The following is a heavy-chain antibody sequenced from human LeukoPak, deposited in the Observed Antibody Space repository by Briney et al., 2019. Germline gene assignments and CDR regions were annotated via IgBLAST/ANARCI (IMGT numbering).Heavy chain of an antibody. Sequence: PSETLSLTCTVSGGSISSSSHYWGWIRQPPGKGLEWIGSIYYSGSTYYNPSLKSRVTISVDTSKNQFSLKLSSVTAAGTAVYYCAIRIAARGDYWGQGTLVTVSS. V-gene: IGHV4-39*01. D-gene: IGHD6-6*01. CDR1: GGSISSSSHY. J-gene: IGHJ4*02. CDR2: IYYSGST. CDR3: AIRIAARGDY.